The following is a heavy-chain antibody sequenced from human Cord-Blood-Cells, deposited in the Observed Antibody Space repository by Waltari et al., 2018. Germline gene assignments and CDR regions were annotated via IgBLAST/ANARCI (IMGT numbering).Heavy chain of an antibody. V-gene: IGHV1-69*12. J-gene: IGHJ6*02. Sequence: QVQLVQSGAEVKKLGSSVKVSCKASGGTFSSYAISWVRQAPGQGLEWMGGIIPIFGTANYAQKFQGRVTITADESTSTAYMELSSLRSEDTAVYYCARAGGYSYGHYYYYGMDVWGQGTTVTVSS. CDR2: IIPIFGTA. CDR1: GGTFSSYA. D-gene: IGHD5-18*01. CDR3: ARAGGYSYGHYYYYGMDV.